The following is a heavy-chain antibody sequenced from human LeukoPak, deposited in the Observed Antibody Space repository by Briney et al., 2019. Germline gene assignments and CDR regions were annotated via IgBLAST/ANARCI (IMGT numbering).Heavy chain of an antibody. CDR3: ARVLVSGSHTAFDI. Sequence: GASVKVSCKASGYTFTSYGIIWVRQAPGQGLEWMGWISAYNGNTNYAQNLQGRVTMTTDTSTSTAYMDLRSLTSDDTAVYYCARVLVSGSHTAFDIWGQGTMVTVSS. CDR1: GYTFTSYG. V-gene: IGHV1-18*01. J-gene: IGHJ3*02. CDR2: ISAYNGNT. D-gene: IGHD3-10*01.